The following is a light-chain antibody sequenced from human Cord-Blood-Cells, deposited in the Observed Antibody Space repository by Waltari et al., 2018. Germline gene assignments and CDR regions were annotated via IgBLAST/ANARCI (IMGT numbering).Light chain of an antibody. CDR2: DAS. V-gene: IGKV3-11*01. J-gene: IGKJ1*01. CDR1: QSVSSY. CDR3: QQRSNWPPWT. Sequence: EIVLTQSPATLSLSPGERATLSCRASQSVSSYLAWYQQKPGQAPRLLIYDASNRATGIPARFSGSGSGKDFTFTISSLEPEDFAVYYCQQRSNWPPWTFGQGTKVEIK.